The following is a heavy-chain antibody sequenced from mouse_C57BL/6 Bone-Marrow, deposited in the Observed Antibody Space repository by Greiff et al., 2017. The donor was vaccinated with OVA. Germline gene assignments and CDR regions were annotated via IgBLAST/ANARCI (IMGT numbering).Heavy chain of an antibody. Sequence: QVHVKQSGAELVKPGASVKISCKASGYAFSSYWMNWVKQRPGKGLEWIGQIYPGDGDTNYNGKFKGKATLTADKSSSTAYMQLSSLTSEDSAVYFCARDDGYYLWYFDVWGTGTTVTVSS. J-gene: IGHJ1*03. CDR1: GYAFSSYW. CDR2: IYPGDGDT. V-gene: IGHV1-80*01. CDR3: ARDDGYYLWYFDV. D-gene: IGHD2-3*01.